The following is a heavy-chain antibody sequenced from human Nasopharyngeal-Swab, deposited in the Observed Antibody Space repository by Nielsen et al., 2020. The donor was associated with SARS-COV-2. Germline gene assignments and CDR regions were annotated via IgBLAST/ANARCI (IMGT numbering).Heavy chain of an antibody. CDR3: ARGRDFSFDS. Sequence: QTLSLTCAISGASVSSHSAGWNWIRQSPSRGLEWLGRTLYRFKWYNDYAESVKSRIAVNPGTSKNQFSLQLNSVTPEDTAVYYCARGRDFSFDSWGQGTLVTASS. V-gene: IGHV6-1*01. D-gene: IGHD3-3*01. J-gene: IGHJ4*02. CDR2: TLYRFKWYN. CDR1: GASVSSHSAG.